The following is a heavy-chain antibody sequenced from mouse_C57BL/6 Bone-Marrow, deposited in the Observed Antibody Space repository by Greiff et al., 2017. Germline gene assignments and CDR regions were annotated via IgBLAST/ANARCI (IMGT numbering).Heavy chain of an antibody. CDR2: IWSGGST. CDR3: ARNYGQLRLPAY. D-gene: IGHD3-2*02. J-gene: IGHJ3*01. V-gene: IGHV2-2*01. Sequence: QVQLQQSGPGLVQPSQSLSITCTVSGFSLTSYGVHWVRQSPGKGLEWLGVIWSGGSTDYNAAFISRLSISKDNSKSQVFFKMNSLQADDTAIDYCARNYGQLRLPAYWGQGTLVTVSA. CDR1: GFSLTSYG.